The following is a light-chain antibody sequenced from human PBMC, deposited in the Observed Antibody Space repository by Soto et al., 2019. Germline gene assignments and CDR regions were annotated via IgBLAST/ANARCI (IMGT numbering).Light chain of an antibody. V-gene: IGKV3-20*01. Sequence: ETVLTQSPGSLSLSPGERATISCRASQSVASSYLAWYQRKPGQAPRLLIYAASSRATGIPDRFSGSGSGTDLTLTISRLEPEDFAVYYCQQYHYSPRTFGQGTKVEIK. CDR3: QQYHYSPRT. CDR1: QSVASSY. J-gene: IGKJ1*01. CDR2: AAS.